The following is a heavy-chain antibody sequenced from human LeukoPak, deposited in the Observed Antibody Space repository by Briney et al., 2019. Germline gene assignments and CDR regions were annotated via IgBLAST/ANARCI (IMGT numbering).Heavy chain of an antibody. D-gene: IGHD3-10*01. CDR2: IYYSGST. J-gene: IGHJ5*02. CDR3: ARLWFGELLGWFWFDP. V-gene: IGHV4-59*01. Sequence: SETLSLTCTVSGGSISSYYWSWNRQPPGKGLEWIGYIYYSGSTHYNPSLKSRVTISVDTSKNQFSLKLSSVTAADTAVYYCARLWFGELLGWFWFDPGGQGTLVTVSS. CDR1: GGSISSYY.